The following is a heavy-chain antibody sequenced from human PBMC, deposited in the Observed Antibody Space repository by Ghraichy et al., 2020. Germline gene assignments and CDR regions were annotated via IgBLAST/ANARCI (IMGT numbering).Heavy chain of an antibody. D-gene: IGHD5-18*01. CDR1: GGSFSGYY. CDR3: ASLRPQPMYYFDY. CDR2: INHSGST. J-gene: IGHJ4*02. Sequence: SETLSLTCAVYGGSFSGYYWSWIRQPPGKGLEWIGEINHSGSTNYNPSLKSRVTISVDTSKNQFSLKLSSVTAADTAVYYCASLRPQPMYYFDYWGQGTLVTVSS. V-gene: IGHV4-34*01.